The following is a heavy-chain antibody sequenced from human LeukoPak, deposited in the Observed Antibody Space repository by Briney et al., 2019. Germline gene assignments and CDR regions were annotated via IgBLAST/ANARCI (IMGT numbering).Heavy chain of an antibody. CDR3: ANGDSYGELLFFY. Sequence: PGGSLRLSCAASGFTVSSNYMSWVRQAPGKGLEWVSVIYSGGSTYYADSVKGRFTISRDNSKNTLYLQMNSLRAEDTAVYYCANGDSYGELLFFYWGQGTLVTVSS. J-gene: IGHJ4*02. V-gene: IGHV3-53*01. CDR2: IYSGGST. D-gene: IGHD3-10*01. CDR1: GFTVSSNY.